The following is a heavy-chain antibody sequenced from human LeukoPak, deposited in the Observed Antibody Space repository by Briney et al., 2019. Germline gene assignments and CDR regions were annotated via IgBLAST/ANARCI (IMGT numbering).Heavy chain of an antibody. V-gene: IGHV4-39*01. CDR3: ARRTRYDFWSGYYTWSAFDI. Sequence: WVRQAPGKGLEWIGSIYYSGSTYYNPSLKSRVTISVDTSKNQFSLKLSSVTAADTAVYYCARRTRYDFWSGYYTWSAFDIWGQGTMVTVSS. J-gene: IGHJ3*02. CDR2: IYYSGST. D-gene: IGHD3-3*01.